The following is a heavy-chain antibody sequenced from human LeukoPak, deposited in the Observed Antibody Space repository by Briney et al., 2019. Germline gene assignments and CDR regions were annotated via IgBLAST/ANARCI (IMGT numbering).Heavy chain of an antibody. CDR2: MNPNSGNT. CDR1: GYTFTSYD. V-gene: IGHV1-8*01. CDR3: ARGGGYYYDSSLPIA. Sequence: GASVKVSCKASGYTFTSYDINWVRQATGQGLEWMGWMNPNSGNTGYAQKFQGRVTMTRNTSISTAYTELSSLRSEDTAVYYCARGGGYYYDSSLPIAWGQGTLVTVSS. D-gene: IGHD3-22*01. J-gene: IGHJ4*02.